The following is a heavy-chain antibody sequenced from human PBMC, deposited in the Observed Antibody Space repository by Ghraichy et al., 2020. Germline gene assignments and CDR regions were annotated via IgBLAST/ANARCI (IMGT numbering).Heavy chain of an antibody. CDR1: GFTFDDYT. J-gene: IGHJ4*02. D-gene: IGHD6-19*01. V-gene: IGHV3-43*01. Sequence: GSLRLSCAASGFTFDDYTMHWVRQAPGKGLEWVSLISWDGGSTYYADSVKGRFTISRDNSKNSLYLQMNSLRTEDTALYYCAKGPGVAGFLRGFDYWGQGTLVTVSS. CDR3: AKGPGVAGFLRGFDY. CDR2: ISWDGGST.